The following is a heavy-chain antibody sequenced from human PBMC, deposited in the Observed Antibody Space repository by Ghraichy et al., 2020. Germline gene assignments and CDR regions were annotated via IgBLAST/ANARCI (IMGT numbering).Heavy chain of an antibody. CDR2: IYYSVST. Sequence: SETLSLTCTVSGGSISSYSWSWIRQPPGKGLEWIGYIYYSVSTNYNPSLKSRVTISVDTSKNQFSLKLSSVTAADTAVYYCARSRYCSGGSCPYYFDYWGQGTLVTVSS. D-gene: IGHD2-15*01. V-gene: IGHV4-59*01. CDR3: ARSRYCSGGSCPYYFDY. J-gene: IGHJ4*02. CDR1: GGSISSYS.